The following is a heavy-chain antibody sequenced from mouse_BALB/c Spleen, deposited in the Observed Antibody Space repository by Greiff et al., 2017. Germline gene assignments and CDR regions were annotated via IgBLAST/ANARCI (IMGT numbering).Heavy chain of an antibody. J-gene: IGHJ4*01. D-gene: IGHD2-4*01. CDR1: GFTFSSYG. V-gene: IGHV5-6*01. Sequence: EVQGVESGGDLVKPGGSLKLSCAASGFTFSSYGMSWVRQTPDKRLEWVATISSGGSYTYYPDSVKGRFTISRDNAKNTLYLQMSSLKSEDTAMYYCARQGITAHYAMDYWGQGTSVTVSS. CDR3: ARQGITAHYAMDY. CDR2: ISSGGSYT.